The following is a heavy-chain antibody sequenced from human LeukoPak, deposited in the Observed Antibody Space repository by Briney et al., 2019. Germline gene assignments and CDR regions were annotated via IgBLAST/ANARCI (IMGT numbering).Heavy chain of an antibody. CDR1: GFTFSSYW. J-gene: IGHJ4*02. D-gene: IGHD2-2*01. Sequence: TGGSLRLSCAASGFTFSSYWMHWVRQAPGKGLVWVSRINSDGSSTSYADSVKGRFTISRDNAKSTLYLQMNSLRAEDTAVYYCVKDRTGRKSSTSCVFDYWGQGTLVTVSS. V-gene: IGHV3-74*01. CDR3: VKDRTGRKSSTSCVFDY. CDR2: INSDGSST.